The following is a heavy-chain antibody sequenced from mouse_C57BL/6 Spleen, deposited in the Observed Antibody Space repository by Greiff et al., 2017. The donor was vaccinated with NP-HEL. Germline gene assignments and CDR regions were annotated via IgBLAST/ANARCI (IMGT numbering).Heavy chain of an antibody. Sequence: VQLQQPGAELVMPGASVKLSCKASGYTFTSYWMHWVKQRPGQGLEWIGEIDPSDSYTNYNQKFKGKSTLTVDKSSSTAYMQLSSLTSEDSAVYYCARSPVLLRSSMDYWGQGTSVTVSS. CDR2: IDPSDSYT. CDR3: ARSPVLLRSSMDY. J-gene: IGHJ4*01. CDR1: GYTFTSYW. D-gene: IGHD1-1*01. V-gene: IGHV1-69*01.